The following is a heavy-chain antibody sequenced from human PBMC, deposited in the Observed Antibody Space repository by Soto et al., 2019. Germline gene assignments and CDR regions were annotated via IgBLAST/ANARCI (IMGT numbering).Heavy chain of an antibody. V-gene: IGHV3-23*01. CDR1: GFTFTNYV. Sequence: PGGSLRLSCAASGFTFTNYVMTWVRQRPGKGLEWVSAITSDTTTYYADSVKGRFTISRDNSENTLYLQMNSLRAEDTAMYYCAKAFCSGVSCFSGSDYWGQGTLVTVSS. D-gene: IGHD2-15*01. J-gene: IGHJ4*02. CDR2: ITSDTTT. CDR3: AKAFCSGVSCFSGSDY.